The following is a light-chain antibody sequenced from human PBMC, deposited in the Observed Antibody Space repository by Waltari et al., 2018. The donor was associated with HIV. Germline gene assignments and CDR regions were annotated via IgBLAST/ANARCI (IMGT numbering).Light chain of an antibody. V-gene: IGKV1-9*01. Sequence: DIQLTQSPSLLSASVGDRVTITCRASQGISRYLAWYQQKPGKAPNLLIYAASTLQSGVPSRVSGSGSGTEFTLTISSLQPEDFATYYCQQLDSYPTFGPGTKVDIK. CDR2: AAS. CDR1: QGISRY. J-gene: IGKJ3*01. CDR3: QQLDSYPT.